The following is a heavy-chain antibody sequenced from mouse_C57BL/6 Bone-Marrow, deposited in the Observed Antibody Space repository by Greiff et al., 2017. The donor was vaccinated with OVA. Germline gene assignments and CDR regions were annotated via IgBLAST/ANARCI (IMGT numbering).Heavy chain of an antibody. CDR1: GYTFTSYW. D-gene: IGHD1-1*01. J-gene: IGHJ1*03. V-gene: IGHV1-69*01. CDR2: IDPSDSYT. CDR3: AALYGSSPHWYCDV. Sequence: QVQLQQPGAELVMPGASVKLSCKASGYTFTSYWMHWVKQRPGQGLEWIGEIDPSDSYTNYNQKFKGKSTVTVDKSSSTAYMQLSSLTSEDSAVYYCAALYGSSPHWYCDVWGTGTTVTVSS.